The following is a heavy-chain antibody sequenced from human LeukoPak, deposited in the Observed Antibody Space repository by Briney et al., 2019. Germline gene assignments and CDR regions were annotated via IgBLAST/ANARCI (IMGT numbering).Heavy chain of an antibody. Sequence: GGSLRLSCAASGFTVSTNYMSWVRQAPGKGLEWVSVIYSGGSTYYADSVKGRFSISRDNSKKTVFLQMNSLRAEDTAVYYCARGMYYYDSSDIGGGYYFDYWGQGTLVTVSS. V-gene: IGHV3-53*05. CDR1: GFTVSTNY. D-gene: IGHD3-22*01. CDR3: ARGMYYYDSSDIGGGYYFDY. J-gene: IGHJ4*02. CDR2: IYSGGST.